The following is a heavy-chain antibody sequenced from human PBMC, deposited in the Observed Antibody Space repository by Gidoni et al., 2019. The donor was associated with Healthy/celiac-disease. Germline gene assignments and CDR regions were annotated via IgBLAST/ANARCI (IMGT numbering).Heavy chain of an antibody. CDR2: IIPIFGTA. D-gene: IGHD3-3*01. J-gene: IGHJ6*02. CDR3: ASYFWSGPRREDYYGMDV. V-gene: IGHV1-69*01. Sequence: QVQLVQSGAEVKKPGSSVKVSCKASGGTFSSYAISWVRQAPGQGLEWMGGIIPIFGTANYAQKFQGRVTITADESTSTAYMELSSLRSEDTAVYYCASYFWSGPRREDYYGMDVWGQGTTVTVSS. CDR1: GGTFSSYA.